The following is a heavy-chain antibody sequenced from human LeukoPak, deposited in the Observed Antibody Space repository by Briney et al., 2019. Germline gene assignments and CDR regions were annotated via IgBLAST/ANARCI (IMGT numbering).Heavy chain of an antibody. Sequence: GGSLRLSCAASGFTFTSYVMAWVRQAPGKGLAWVSSITGSGGSTYYADSVKGRFIISRDNSKNTLYLQMNSPRAEDTAVYYCAKYHSSGALFDYWGQGTLVTVSS. V-gene: IGHV3-23*01. CDR3: AKYHSSGALFDY. D-gene: IGHD3-22*01. J-gene: IGHJ4*02. CDR2: ITGSGGST. CDR1: GFTFTSYV.